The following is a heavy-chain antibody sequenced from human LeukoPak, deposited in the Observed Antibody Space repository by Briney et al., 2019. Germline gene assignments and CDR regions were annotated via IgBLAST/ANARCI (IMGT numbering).Heavy chain of an antibody. J-gene: IGHJ5*02. CDR3: ARAENVLLWFGELSLRFDP. V-gene: IGHV1-2*02. Sequence: ASVKVSCKASGYTFTGYYIHWVRQAPGQGLEWMGWINPNSGGTNYAQMFQGRVTMTRDTSISTAYMELSRLRSDDTAVYYCARAENVLLWFGELSLRFDPWGQGTLVTVSS. D-gene: IGHD3-10*01. CDR1: GYTFTGYY. CDR2: INPNSGGT.